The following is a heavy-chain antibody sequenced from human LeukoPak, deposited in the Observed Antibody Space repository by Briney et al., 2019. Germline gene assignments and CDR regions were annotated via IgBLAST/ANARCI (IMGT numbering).Heavy chain of an antibody. CDR2: IKSDGSST. D-gene: IGHD5-12*01. CDR3: ARDGVGTTPLDY. CDR1: GFTFSSHR. V-gene: IGHV3-74*01. Sequence: GGSLRLSCAASGFTFSSHRMHWARQAPGKGLVWVSHIKSDGSSTIYADSVKGRFTISRDNAKNTLYLQMSSLRAEDTAVYYCARDGVGTTPLDYWGQGTLVTVSS. J-gene: IGHJ4*02.